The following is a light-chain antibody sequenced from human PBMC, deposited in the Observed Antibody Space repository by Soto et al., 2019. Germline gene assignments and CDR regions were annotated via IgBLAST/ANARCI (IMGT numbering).Light chain of an antibody. CDR1: QSVLYTASSKNF. CDR3: QQCYRTPYT. J-gene: IGKJ2*01. V-gene: IGKV4-1*01. Sequence: VMTQSPDYLAVSLGERATITCTSGQSVLYTASSKNFLAWYQPKPGQPPKLLISWASNRASGVPDRFSGGGAGTDFTLTISSLQPEDVAVYYSQQCYRTPYTFGQGTKLEIK. CDR2: WAS.